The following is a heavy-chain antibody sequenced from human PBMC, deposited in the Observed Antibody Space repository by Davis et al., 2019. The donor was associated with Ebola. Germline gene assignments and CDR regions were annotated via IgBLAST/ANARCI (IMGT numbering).Heavy chain of an antibody. CDR2: INHSGST. CDR1: GGSFSGYY. J-gene: IGHJ4*02. Sequence: MPGGSLRLSCAVYGGSFSGYYWSWIRQPPGKGLEWIGEINHSGSTNYNPSLKSRVTISVDTSKNQFSLKLSSVTAADTAVYYCARFVVTTSLVGFDYWGQGTLVTVSS. V-gene: IGHV4-34*01. D-gene: IGHD2-21*02. CDR3: ARFVVTTSLVGFDY.